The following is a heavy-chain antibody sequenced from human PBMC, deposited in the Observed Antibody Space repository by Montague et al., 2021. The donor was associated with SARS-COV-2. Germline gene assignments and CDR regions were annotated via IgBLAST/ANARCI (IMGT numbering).Heavy chain of an antibody. J-gene: IGHJ3*02. D-gene: IGHD3-3*01. V-gene: IGHV4-39*01. CDR3: ARTNYDFWRGHQRGGAFDI. CDR2: HFYSVNT. CDR1: GGSISSSDYY. Sequence: SETLSLTCTVSGGSISSSDYYWGWLRQLPGKGLEWIRSHFYSVNTXYNPSLKSRVTISVDTSKNQFSLKLSSVTAADTAVYYCARTNYDFWRGHQRGGAFDIWGQGTMVTVSS.